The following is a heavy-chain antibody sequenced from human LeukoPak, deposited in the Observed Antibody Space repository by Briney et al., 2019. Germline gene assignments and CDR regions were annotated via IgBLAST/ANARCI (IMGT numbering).Heavy chain of an antibody. Sequence: SETLSLTCAVYGGSFRGYYWSWIRQPPGKGLEGIGEINHSGSTNYNPSLKSRVTISVGTSKTQFSLKLSSVTAADTAVFYCARVTTGSTTLDSWGQGILVTVSS. CDR1: GGSFRGYY. CDR3: ARVTTGSTTLDS. J-gene: IGHJ5*01. V-gene: IGHV4-34*01. CDR2: INHSGST. D-gene: IGHD1-1*01.